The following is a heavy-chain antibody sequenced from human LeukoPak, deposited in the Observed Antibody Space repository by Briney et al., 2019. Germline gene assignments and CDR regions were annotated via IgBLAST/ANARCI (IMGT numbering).Heavy chain of an antibody. CDR2: ISSSDTI. Sequence: GGSLRLSCAASTFSLTNYAINWVRQAPGQGLEWVSHISSSDTILYADSVKGRFTISRDNAKNSLYLQMNSLRAEDTAVYYCAKAWATMVRGVIGYWGQGTLVTVSS. CDR3: AKAWATMVRGVIGY. CDR1: TFSLTNYA. D-gene: IGHD3-10*01. J-gene: IGHJ4*02. V-gene: IGHV3-48*01.